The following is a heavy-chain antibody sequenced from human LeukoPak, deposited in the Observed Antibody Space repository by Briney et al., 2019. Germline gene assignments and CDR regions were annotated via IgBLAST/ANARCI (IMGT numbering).Heavy chain of an antibody. CDR2: IKSKTDAGTT. CDR1: GFTFSNAW. V-gene: IGHV3-15*01. CDR3: VGGHPILDY. Sequence: PGGSLRLSCAASGFTFSNAWMSWVRQAPGKGLEWVGRIKSKTDAGTTDYAAPVKGRFTISRDDSKNTLYLQMNSLRAEDTAVYYCVGGHPILDYWGQGTLVTVSS. D-gene: IGHD1-26*01. J-gene: IGHJ4*02.